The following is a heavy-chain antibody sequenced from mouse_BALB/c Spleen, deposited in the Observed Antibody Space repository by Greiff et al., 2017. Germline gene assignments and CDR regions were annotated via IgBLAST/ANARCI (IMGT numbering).Heavy chain of an antibody. D-gene: IGHD2-1*01. V-gene: IGHV5-6-4*01. J-gene: IGHJ4*01. CDR2: ISSGGSYT. CDR3: TRERAGRGNYYAMDY. CDR1: GFTFSSYT. Sequence: EVQVVESGGGLVKPGGSLKLSCAASGFTFSSYTMSWVRQTPEKRLEWVATISSGGSYTYYPDSVKGRFTISRDNAKNTLYLQMSSLKSEDTAMYDGTRERAGRGNYYAMDYWGQGTSVTVSA.